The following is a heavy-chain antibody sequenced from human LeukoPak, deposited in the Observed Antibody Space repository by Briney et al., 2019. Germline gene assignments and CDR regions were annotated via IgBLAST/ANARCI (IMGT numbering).Heavy chain of an antibody. V-gene: IGHV3-13*01. CDR2: VGISGDT. Sequence: GGSLRLSCAASGFTFRSYDMHWVRQVTGKGLERVSAVGISGDTYYAGSVKGRFTISRENAKNSLYLQMNSLTAGDTAVYYCVRGGIQVSGIDEIDYWGQGTLVTVSS. D-gene: IGHD6-19*01. J-gene: IGHJ4*02. CDR3: VRGGIQVSGIDEIDY. CDR1: GFTFRSYD.